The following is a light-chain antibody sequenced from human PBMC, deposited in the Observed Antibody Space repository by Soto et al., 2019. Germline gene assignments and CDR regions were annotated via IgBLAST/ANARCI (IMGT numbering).Light chain of an antibody. CDR3: QKYNSAPRT. V-gene: IGKV1-27*01. J-gene: IGKJ1*01. CDR1: QGISNY. Sequence: DIQMTQSPSSLSASVGDRVTITCRASQGISNYLAWYQLRPGKAPKLLISAASTLQSGVPSRFRGSGSGTDFTLTISSLKAEDVATYYGQKYNSAPRTIGQGTKVEIK. CDR2: AAS.